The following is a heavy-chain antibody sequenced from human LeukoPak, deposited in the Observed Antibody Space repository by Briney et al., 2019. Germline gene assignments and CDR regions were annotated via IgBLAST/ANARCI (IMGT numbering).Heavy chain of an antibody. CDR2: IIPILGIA. Sequence: SVNVSCKASGGTFSSYAISWVRQAPGQGLEWMGRIIPILGIANYAQKFQGRVTITADKSTSTAYMELSSLRSEDTAVYYCARDGNSGSYDRYFDYWGQGTLVTVSS. CDR3: ARDGNSGSYDRYFDY. D-gene: IGHD1-26*01. V-gene: IGHV1-69*04. J-gene: IGHJ4*02. CDR1: GGTFSSYA.